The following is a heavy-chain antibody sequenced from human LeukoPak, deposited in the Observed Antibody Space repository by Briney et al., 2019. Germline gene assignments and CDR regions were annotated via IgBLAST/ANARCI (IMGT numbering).Heavy chain of an antibody. CDR2: IWHDGSNE. CDR1: GFNFSNYG. J-gene: IGHJ4*02. V-gene: IGHV3-33*01. D-gene: IGHD6-19*01. CDR3: ARGIAVAGTTGGYCDY. Sequence: GRSLRLSCAASGFNFSNYGMNWVRQAPGKGLEWVAVIWHDGSNEYYADSVKGRFTISRDNSENTLYLQMNSLGAEDTAFYYCARGIAVAGTTGGYCDYWAQGALVTVSS.